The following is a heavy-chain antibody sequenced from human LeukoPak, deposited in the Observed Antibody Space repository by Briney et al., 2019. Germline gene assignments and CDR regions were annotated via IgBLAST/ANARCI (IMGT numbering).Heavy chain of an antibody. CDR3: ARGGDRDGYNDDY. J-gene: IGHJ4*02. D-gene: IGHD5-12*01. V-gene: IGHV1-2*02. Sequence: ASVKVSCKASGYTFTGYYMHWVRQAPGQGLEWMGWINPNSGGTNYAQKFQGRVTMTRDTSISTAYMELSSLRSEDTAVYYCARGGDRDGYNDDYWGQGTLVTVSS. CDR1: GYTFTGYY. CDR2: INPNSGGT.